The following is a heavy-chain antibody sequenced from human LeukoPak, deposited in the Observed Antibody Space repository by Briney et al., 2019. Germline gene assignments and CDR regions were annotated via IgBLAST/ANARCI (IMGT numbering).Heavy chain of an antibody. CDR1: GGSISSYY. J-gene: IGHJ2*01. CDR3: ARDPYYYDSSGYWYFDL. Sequence: SETLSLTCTVSGGSISSYYWSWIRQPAGKGLEWIGRIYTSGSTNYNPSLKSRVTMSVDMSKNQFSLKLSSVTAADTAVYYCARDPYYYDSSGYWYFDLWGRGTLVTVSS. V-gene: IGHV4-4*07. CDR2: IYTSGST. D-gene: IGHD3-22*01.